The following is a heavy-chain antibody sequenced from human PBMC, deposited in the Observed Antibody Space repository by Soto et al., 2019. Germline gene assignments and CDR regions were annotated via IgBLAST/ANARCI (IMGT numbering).Heavy chain of an antibody. Sequence: YTMTWFRQAPGKGLEWVSAISSSGGTTYYADSVRGRFTISRDNSKNTLHLQMNSLRAEDTAIYYSAKDRDWSSNPWGQATLVTVSS. D-gene: IGHD2-2*01. CDR3: AKDRDWSSNP. J-gene: IGHJ5*02. CDR1: YT. V-gene: IGHV3-23*01. CDR2: ISSSGGTT.